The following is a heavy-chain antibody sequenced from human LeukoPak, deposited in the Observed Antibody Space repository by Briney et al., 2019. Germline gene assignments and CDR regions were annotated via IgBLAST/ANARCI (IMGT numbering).Heavy chain of an antibody. CDR3: ARGGSGWTFNH. J-gene: IGHJ4*02. Sequence: GGSLRLSCTASGFSFSDNFMGWLRQAPGKGLEWISYINSGGDTIHYSGAVKGRFSIARDNSKRLLYLQRSGLVIDDTALYYCARGGSGWTFNHWGQGTLVSVAS. D-gene: IGHD2/OR15-2a*01. V-gene: IGHV3-11*01. CDR2: INSGGDTI. CDR1: GFSFSDNF.